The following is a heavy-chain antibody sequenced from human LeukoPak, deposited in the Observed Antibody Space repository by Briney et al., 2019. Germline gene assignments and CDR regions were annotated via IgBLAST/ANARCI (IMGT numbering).Heavy chain of an antibody. CDR2: IKQDGSGK. D-gene: IGHD2-15*01. J-gene: IGHJ4*02. CDR3: ASCGGSCYHPRFDY. CDR1: GFTFSSYW. V-gene: IGHV3-7*01. Sequence: GGSLRLSCAASGFTFSSYWMSWVRQAPGKGLEWVANIKQDGSGKYYVDSVKGRFTISRDNAKNSLYLQMNSLRAEDTAVYYCASCGGSCYHPRFDYWGQGTLVTVSS.